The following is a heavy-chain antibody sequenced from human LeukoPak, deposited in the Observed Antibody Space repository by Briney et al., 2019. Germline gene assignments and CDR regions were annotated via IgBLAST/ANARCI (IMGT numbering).Heavy chain of an antibody. V-gene: IGHV3-21*01. Sequence: GGSLRLSCAASGFTFSSYSMNWVRQAPGKGLEWVSSIDSSSSSIYYADSVKGRFTISRDNAKNSLYLQMNSLRAEDTAVYYCAKKGSRIAAAGPYFDYWGQGTLVTVSS. CDR2: IDSSSSSI. J-gene: IGHJ4*02. CDR3: AKKGSRIAAAGPYFDY. D-gene: IGHD6-13*01. CDR1: GFTFSSYS.